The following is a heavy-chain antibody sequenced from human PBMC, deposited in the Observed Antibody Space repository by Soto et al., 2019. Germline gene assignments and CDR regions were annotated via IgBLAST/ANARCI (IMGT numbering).Heavy chain of an antibody. Sequence: PGGSLRLSCAASGFTFSSYGMHWVRQAPGKGLEWVAVISYDGSNKYYADSVKGRFTISRDNSKNTLYLQMNSLRAEDTAVYYCEKDFGDYGDYDPSYSWGQGTLVTVSS. D-gene: IGHD4-17*01. CDR2: ISYDGSNK. V-gene: IGHV3-30*18. CDR1: GFTFSSYG. J-gene: IGHJ5*02. CDR3: EKDFGDYGDYDPSYS.